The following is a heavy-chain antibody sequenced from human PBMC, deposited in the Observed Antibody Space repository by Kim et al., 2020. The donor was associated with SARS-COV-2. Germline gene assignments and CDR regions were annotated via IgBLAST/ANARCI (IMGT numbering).Heavy chain of an antibody. CDR3: AKDLGSDERYYYGMDV. J-gene: IGHJ6*02. Sequence: GGSLRLSCAASGFTFSSYGMHWVRQAPGKGLEWVAVISYDGSNKYYADSVKGGFTISRDNSKNTLYLQMNSLRAEDTAVYYCAKDLGSDERYYYGMDVWGQGTTVTVSS. CDR1: GFTFSSYG. CDR2: ISYDGSNK. D-gene: IGHD3-10*01. V-gene: IGHV3-30*18.